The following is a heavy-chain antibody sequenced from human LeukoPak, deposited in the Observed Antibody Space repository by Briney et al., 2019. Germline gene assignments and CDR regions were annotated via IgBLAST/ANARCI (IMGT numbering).Heavy chain of an antibody. Sequence: GRSLRLSCAASGFTFSSYAMHWVRQAPGKGLEWVAVISYDGSNKYYADSVKGRFTVSRDNSKNTLNLQMNGLRTEDTAVYYCARPLRFYHFYHGMDVWGQGTTVTVSS. CDR1: GFTFSSYA. D-gene: IGHD5/OR15-5a*01. J-gene: IGHJ6*02. CDR2: ISYDGSNK. V-gene: IGHV3-30*04. CDR3: ARPLRFYHFYHGMDV.